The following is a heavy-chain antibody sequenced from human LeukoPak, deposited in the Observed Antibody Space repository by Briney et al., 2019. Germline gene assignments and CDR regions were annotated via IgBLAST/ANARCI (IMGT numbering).Heavy chain of an antibody. J-gene: IGHJ4*02. D-gene: IGHD3-10*01. CDR3: AKELFMVRGVTFDY. CDR1: GFTFGDYA. CDR2: ISGSGGST. Sequence: GGSLRLSCTASGFTFGDYAMSWVRQAPGKGLEWVSAISGSGGSTYYADSVKGRFTISRDNSKNTLYLQMNSLRAEDTAVYYCAKELFMVRGVTFDYWGQGTLVTVSS. V-gene: IGHV3-23*01.